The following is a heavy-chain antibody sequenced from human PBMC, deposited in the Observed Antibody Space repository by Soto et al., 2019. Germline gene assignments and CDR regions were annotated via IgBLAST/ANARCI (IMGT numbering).Heavy chain of an antibody. CDR3: ARDRRIQLWLNYYYYGMDV. Sequence: SVKVSCKASGGTFSSYAISWVRQAPGQGLEWMGGIIPIFGTANYAQKLQGRVTITADESTSTAYMELSSLRSEDTAVYYCARDRRIQLWLNYYYYGMDVWGQGTTVTVSS. CDR2: IIPIFGTA. CDR1: GGTFSSYA. D-gene: IGHD5-18*01. J-gene: IGHJ6*02. V-gene: IGHV1-69*13.